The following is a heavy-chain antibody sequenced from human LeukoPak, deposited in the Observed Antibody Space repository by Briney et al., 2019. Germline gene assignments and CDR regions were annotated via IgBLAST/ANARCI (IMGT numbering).Heavy chain of an antibody. Sequence: GGSLRLSCAASGFTVSSNYMSWVRQAPGKGLEWVSVIYSGGSTYYADSVKGRFTISRDNSKNTLYLQMNSLRAEDTAVYYCARVFHYYDSRTDYWGQGTLVTVSS. D-gene: IGHD3-22*01. J-gene: IGHJ4*02. CDR2: IYSGGST. V-gene: IGHV3-53*01. CDR1: GFTVSSNY. CDR3: ARVFHYYDSRTDY.